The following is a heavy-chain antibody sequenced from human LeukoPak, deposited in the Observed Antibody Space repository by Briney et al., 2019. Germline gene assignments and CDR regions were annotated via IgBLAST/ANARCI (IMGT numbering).Heavy chain of an antibody. J-gene: IGHJ4*02. CDR2: IKSKTDGGTT. V-gene: IGHV3-15*01. Sequence: GGSPRLSCAASGFTFSSYAMSWVRQAPGKGLEWVGRIKSKTDGGTTDYAAPVKGRFTISRDDSKNTLYLQMNSLKTEDTAVYYCTTDGYDILTGYLDYWGQGTLVTVSS. CDR3: TTDGYDILTGYLDY. D-gene: IGHD3-9*01. CDR1: GFTFSSYA.